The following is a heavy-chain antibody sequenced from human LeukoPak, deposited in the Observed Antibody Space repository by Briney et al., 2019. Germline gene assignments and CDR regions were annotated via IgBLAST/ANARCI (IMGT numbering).Heavy chain of an antibody. CDR1: GFSFNNYG. Sequence: GGSLRLSCAVSGFSFNNYGMYWVRQAPGKGLDWVSSINGGGGSTYYADSVKGRFTISRDNSKDTLYLQMNSLRAEDTAVYYCARSYYYDSFDYWGQGTLVTVSS. J-gene: IGHJ4*02. V-gene: IGHV3-NL1*01. CDR3: ARSYYYDSFDY. CDR2: INGGGGST. D-gene: IGHD3-22*01.